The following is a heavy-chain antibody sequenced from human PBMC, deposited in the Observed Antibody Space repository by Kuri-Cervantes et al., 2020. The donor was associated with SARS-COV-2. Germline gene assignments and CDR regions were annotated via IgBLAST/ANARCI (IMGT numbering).Heavy chain of an antibody. J-gene: IGHJ5*02. CDR3: ASITGTTRSYNWFDP. CDR1: RGSISSGDYY. Sequence: SETLSLTCTVSRGSISSGDYYWSWIRQPPGKGLEWIGYIYYSGSTNYNPSLKSRVTISVDTSKNQFSLKLSSVTAADTAVYYCASITGTTRSYNWFDPWGQGTLVTVSS. CDR2: IYYSGST. V-gene: IGHV4-61*08. D-gene: IGHD1-20*01.